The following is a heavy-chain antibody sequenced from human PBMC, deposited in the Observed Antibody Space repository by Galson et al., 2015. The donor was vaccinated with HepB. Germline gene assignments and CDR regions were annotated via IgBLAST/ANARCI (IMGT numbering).Heavy chain of an antibody. Sequence: SETLSLTCTVSVASVSIRDFCWSWIRQPPGERPEQIGYVCYNGPTTYNPSLKSRVSMSVDTSKNLLSLRVTSVTDADTAVYFCTSGRDAYKTGFWGQGTLVTVSS. V-gene: IGHV4-61*08. J-gene: IGHJ4*02. CDR3: TSGRDAYKTGF. D-gene: IGHD5-24*01. CDR1: VASVSIRDFC. CDR2: VCYNGPT.